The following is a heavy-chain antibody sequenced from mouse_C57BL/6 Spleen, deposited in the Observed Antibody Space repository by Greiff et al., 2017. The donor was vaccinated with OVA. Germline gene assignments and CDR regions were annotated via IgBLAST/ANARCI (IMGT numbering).Heavy chain of an antibody. Sequence: EADGGLVQPKGSLKLSCAASGFSFNTYAMNWVRQAPGKGLEWVARIRSKSNNYATYYADSVKDRFTISRDDSESMLYLQMNNLKTEDTAMYYCVRMGRGGYYFDYWGQGTTLTVSS. D-gene: IGHD4-1*01. CDR2: IRSKSNNYAT. V-gene: IGHV10-1*01. CDR1: GFSFNTYA. CDR3: VRMGRGGYYFDY. J-gene: IGHJ2*01.